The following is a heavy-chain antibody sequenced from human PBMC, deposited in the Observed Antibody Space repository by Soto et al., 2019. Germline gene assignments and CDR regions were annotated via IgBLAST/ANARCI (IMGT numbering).Heavy chain of an antibody. CDR2: IIPIFGTA. CDR3: ARVFLTRGRIFHYFDY. Sequence: SVKVSCKASGGTFSSYAISWVRQAPGQGLEWMGGIIPIFGTANYAQRFQGRVTITADESTSTAYMELSSLRSEDTAVYYCARVFLTRGRIFHYFDYWGQGTLVTVSS. J-gene: IGHJ4*02. V-gene: IGHV1-69*13. D-gene: IGHD7-27*01. CDR1: GGTFSSYA.